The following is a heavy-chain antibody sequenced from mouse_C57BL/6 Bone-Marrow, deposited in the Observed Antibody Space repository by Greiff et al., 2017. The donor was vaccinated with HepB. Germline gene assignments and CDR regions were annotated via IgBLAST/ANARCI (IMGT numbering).Heavy chain of an antibody. J-gene: IGHJ3*01. V-gene: IGHV1-55*01. Sequence: VHLVESGAELVKPGASVKMSCKASGYTFTSYWITWVKQRPGQGLEWIGDIYPGSGSTNYNEKFKSKATLTVDTSSSTAYMQLSSLTSEDSAVYYCAREGTYYSKGTFAYWGQGTLVTVSA. CDR2: IYPGSGST. CDR1: GYTFTSYW. D-gene: IGHD2-5*01. CDR3: AREGTYYSKGTFAY.